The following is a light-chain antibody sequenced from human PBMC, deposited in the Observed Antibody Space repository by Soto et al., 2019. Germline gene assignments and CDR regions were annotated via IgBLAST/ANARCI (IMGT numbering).Light chain of an antibody. CDR3: QTWDTGLQV. V-gene: IGLV4-69*01. Sequence: QSVLTQSPSASASPGASVKLTCTLSSGHSTYTIAWHQQHPGKGPRYLMRLKNDGSHTKGDGIPDRFSGSSFGAERYLTISRLQSEDEADYYCQTWDTGLQVFGAGTKLTVL. CDR2: LKNDGSH. J-gene: IGLJ2*01. CDR1: SGHSTYT.